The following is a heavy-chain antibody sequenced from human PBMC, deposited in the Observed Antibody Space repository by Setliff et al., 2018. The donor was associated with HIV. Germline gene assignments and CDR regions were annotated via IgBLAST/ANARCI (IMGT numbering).Heavy chain of an antibody. CDR3: ARDYYDLSSYHHYRHDCFDP. V-gene: IGHV1-18*01. J-gene: IGHJ5*02. CDR1: GYTFTAYG. D-gene: IGHD3-10*01. Sequence: ASVKVSCKPSGYTFTAYGLSWVRQAPGQGLEWMGWISTYSDETSYAQTLQGRVTMTTDTSTSTAYMELRSLRSDDTAVYYCARDYYDLSSYHHYRHDCFDPWGQGTLVTVSS. CDR2: ISTYSDET.